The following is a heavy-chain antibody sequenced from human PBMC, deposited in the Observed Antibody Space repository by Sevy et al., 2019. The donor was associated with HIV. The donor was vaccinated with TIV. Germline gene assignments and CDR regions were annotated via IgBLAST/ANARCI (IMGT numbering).Heavy chain of an antibody. Sequence: GGSLRLSCAASGFTFSSYWMHWVRQAPGKGLVWVSRINSDGSSTSYADSVKGRFTISRDNAKNTLYLQMNSLRAEDTAVYYCASLGHYYYDSSGYQEHAFDIWGQGTMVTVSS. CDR3: ASLGHYYYDSSGYQEHAFDI. CDR1: GFTFSSYW. CDR2: INSDGSST. J-gene: IGHJ3*02. D-gene: IGHD3-22*01. V-gene: IGHV3-74*01.